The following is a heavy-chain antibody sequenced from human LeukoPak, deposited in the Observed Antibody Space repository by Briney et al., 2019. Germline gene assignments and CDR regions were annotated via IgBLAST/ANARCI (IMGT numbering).Heavy chain of an antibody. Sequence: ASVKVSCKASGYTFTGYYMHWVRQAPGQGLEWMGWINPNSGGTNYAQKFQGRVTMTRDTSISTAYMELSRLRSDDTAVYYCARPPLGRRTGWFDPWGQGTLVTASS. CDR1: GYTFTGYY. CDR2: INPNSGGT. J-gene: IGHJ5*02. V-gene: IGHV1-2*02. D-gene: IGHD2-8*02. CDR3: ARPPLGRRTGWFDP.